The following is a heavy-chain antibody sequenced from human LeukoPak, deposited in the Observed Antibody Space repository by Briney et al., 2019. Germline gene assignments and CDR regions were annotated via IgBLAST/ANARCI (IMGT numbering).Heavy chain of an antibody. D-gene: IGHD2-21*02. J-gene: IGHJ4*02. V-gene: IGHV4-34*01. CDR2: INHSGST. CDR1: GGSISSGGYS. CDR3: ARSTPCGGDCYYFDY. Sequence: SETLSLTCAVSGGSISSGGYSWSWIRQPPGKGLEWIGEINHSGSTNYNPSLKSRVTISVDTSKNQFSLKLSSVTAADTAVYYCARSTPCGGDCYYFDYWGQGTLVTVSS.